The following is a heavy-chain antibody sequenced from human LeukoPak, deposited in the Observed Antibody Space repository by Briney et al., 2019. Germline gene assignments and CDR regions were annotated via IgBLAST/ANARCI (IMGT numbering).Heavy chain of an antibody. Sequence: PGEALKISWKGSGYSFTSYWIGWVRQMPGKGLGWMGIIYPGDSATRYSPYFQGQVTISADKSISTAYLQWSSLKASDTAMYYCARSLGTVGATKWGQGTLVTVSS. V-gene: IGHV5-51*01. J-gene: IGHJ4*02. D-gene: IGHD1-26*01. CDR2: IYPGDSAT. CDR1: GYSFTSYW. CDR3: ARSLGTVGATK.